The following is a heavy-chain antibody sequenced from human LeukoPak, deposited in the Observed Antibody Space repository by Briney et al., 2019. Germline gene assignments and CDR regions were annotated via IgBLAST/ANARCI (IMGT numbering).Heavy chain of an antibody. J-gene: IGHJ4*02. CDR2: ISSSSSYI. D-gene: IGHD2-2*01. CDR1: GLTFSSYS. V-gene: IGHV3-21*01. Sequence: GGSLRLSCAASGLTFSSYSMNWVRQAPGKGLEWVSSISSSSSYIYYADSVKGRFTISRDNAKNSLYLQMNSLRAEDTAVYYCARRCSSTSCYDYWGQGTLVTVSS. CDR3: ARRCSSTSCYDY.